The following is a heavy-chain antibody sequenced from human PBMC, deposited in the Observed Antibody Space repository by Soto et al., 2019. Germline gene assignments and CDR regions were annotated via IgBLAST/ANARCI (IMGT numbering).Heavy chain of an antibody. J-gene: IGHJ6*03. D-gene: IGHD5-18*01. CDR2: IKSKTDGGTT. V-gene: IGHV3-15*01. CDR1: GFTFSNAW. CDR3: TTGVDTAMVYAPIYYYYYMDV. Sequence: EVQLVESGGGLVKPGGSLRLSCAASGFTFSNAWMSWVRQAPGKGLEWVGRIKSKTDGGTTGYAAPVKGRFTISRDDSKNTLYLQMNSLKTEDTAVYYCTTGVDTAMVYAPIYYYYYMDVWGKGTTVTVSS.